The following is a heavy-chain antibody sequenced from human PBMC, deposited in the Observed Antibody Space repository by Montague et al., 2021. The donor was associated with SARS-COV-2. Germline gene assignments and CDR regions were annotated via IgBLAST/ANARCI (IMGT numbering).Heavy chain of an antibody. CDR3: ARVISAVAGANFYFDY. V-gene: IGHV4-34*01. J-gene: IGHJ4*02. CDR2: ISHGGGT. CDR1: GGSFSSY. Sequence: SETLSLTCDVYGGSFSSYWSWIRQPPGRGLEWVGQISHGGGTNYNPSLKSRVTISVDTSKNQVSLKLSSVTASDTAMYYCARVISAVAGANFYFDYWGQGTLVTVSS. D-gene: IGHD4/OR15-4a*01.